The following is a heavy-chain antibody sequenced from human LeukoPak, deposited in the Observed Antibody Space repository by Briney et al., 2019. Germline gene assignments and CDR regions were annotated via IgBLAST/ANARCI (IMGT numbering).Heavy chain of an antibody. Sequence: GGSLRLSCAASGFTFSSYGMNWVRQAPGKGLEWVAVICEDGRNKHYADSVKGRFTISRDNARNTLFLQMNSLRAEDTAVYYCARYPYISSSVSGDYCGQGTLVTVSS. CDR1: GFTFSSYG. CDR3: ARYPYISSSVSGDY. V-gene: IGHV3-33*01. J-gene: IGHJ4*02. D-gene: IGHD6-13*01. CDR2: ICEDGRNK.